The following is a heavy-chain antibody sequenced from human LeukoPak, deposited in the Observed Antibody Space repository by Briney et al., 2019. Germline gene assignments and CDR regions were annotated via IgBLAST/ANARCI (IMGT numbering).Heavy chain of an antibody. J-gene: IGHJ5*02. CDR3: VTTAGRAGATDH. Sequence: GGSLRLSCAASRLTFGDFSDYYMSWIRQTPGKGLEWLSYISNSGDTIYYADSVKGRFTISRDNAKKSLFLQMDGLRVEDTAVYYCVTTAGRAGATDHWGQGALVTVSS. CDR1: RLTFGDFSDYY. V-gene: IGHV3-11*04. CDR2: ISNSGDTI. D-gene: IGHD1-1*01.